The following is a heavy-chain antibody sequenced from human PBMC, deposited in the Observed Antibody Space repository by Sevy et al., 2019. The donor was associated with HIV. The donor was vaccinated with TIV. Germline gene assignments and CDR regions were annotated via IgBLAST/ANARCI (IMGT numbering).Heavy chain of an antibody. CDR3: AKEGAYSSGSYIDY. D-gene: IGHD6-19*01. J-gene: IGHJ4*02. CDR2: ISGSGDNT. Sequence: GGSLRLSCAASGFTFSSYAMSWVRQAPGKGLEWVSAISGSGDNTYYADSMKGRFTISRDNSKNTLYLQINSLRAEDTAVYYCAKEGAYSSGSYIDYWGQGSLVTVSS. CDR1: GFTFSSYA. V-gene: IGHV3-23*01.